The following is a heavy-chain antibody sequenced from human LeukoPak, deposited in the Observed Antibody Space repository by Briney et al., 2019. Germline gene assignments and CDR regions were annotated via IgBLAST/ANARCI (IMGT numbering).Heavy chain of an antibody. CDR3: ARDEFGPLAF. V-gene: IGHV3-7*05. D-gene: IGHD3/OR15-3a*01. CDR2: IKEDGTET. Sequence: GGSLRLSCVVSGLTFSNCRMTWVRQAPGRGLEWVANIKEDGTETPYVGSVKGRFTISRDNAKNSLYLQMNSLRAEDTALYYCARDEFGPLAFWGRGTLVTVSS. CDR1: GLTFSNCR. J-gene: IGHJ4*02.